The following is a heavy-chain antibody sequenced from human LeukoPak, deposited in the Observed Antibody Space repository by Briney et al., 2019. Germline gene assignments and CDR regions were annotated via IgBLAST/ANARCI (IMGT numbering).Heavy chain of an antibody. CDR2: INPKNGGT. Sequence: AAVKVSCKASGYNFNDYYLHWVRQAPGQGLEWMGWINPKNGGTYYAEKFQGRVTMTRDTSITTVYMELSRLRSDDTAIYYCATDITALDYWGQGTLVTVS. CDR1: GYNFNDYY. V-gene: IGHV1-2*02. D-gene: IGHD3-10*01. J-gene: IGHJ4*02. CDR3: ATDITALDY.